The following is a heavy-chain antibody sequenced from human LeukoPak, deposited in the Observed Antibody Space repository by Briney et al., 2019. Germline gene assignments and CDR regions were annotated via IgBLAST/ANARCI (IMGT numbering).Heavy chain of an antibody. J-gene: IGHJ4*02. CDR1: GGSISSDY. V-gene: IGHV4-59*01. CDR3: ARGVVIAPQTFDY. Sequence: SETLSLTCAVYGGSISSDYWSWIRQPPGKGLEWIGYIYYSGSTNYNPSLKSRVTISVDTSKNQFSLKLSSVTAADTAVYYCARGVVIAPQTFDYWGQGTLVTVSS. D-gene: IGHD2-21*01. CDR2: IYYSGST.